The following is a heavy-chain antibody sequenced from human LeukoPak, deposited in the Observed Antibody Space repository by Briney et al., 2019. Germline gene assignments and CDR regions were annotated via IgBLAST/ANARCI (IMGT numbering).Heavy chain of an antibody. CDR3: ARGVGVGYSYGLAYFDY. CDR2: ISGSGGST. D-gene: IGHD5-18*01. V-gene: IGHV3-23*01. J-gene: IGHJ4*02. Sequence: VRQAPGKGLEWVSAISGSGGSTYYADSVKGRFTISRDNSKNTLYLQMNSLSAEDTAVYYCARGVGVGYSYGLAYFDYWGQGTLVTVYS.